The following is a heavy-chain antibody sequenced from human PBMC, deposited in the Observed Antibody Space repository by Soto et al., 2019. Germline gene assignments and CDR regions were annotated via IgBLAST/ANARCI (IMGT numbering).Heavy chain of an antibody. J-gene: IGHJ4*02. CDR1: GYTFSSYA. CDR3: ARNLWAYYYDSSGYYYHFDY. Sequence: ASVKVSRKASGYTFSSYAISWVRQAPGPGLEWMGGIIPIFGTANYAQKFQGRVTITADESTSTAHMELSSLRSEDTAVYYCARNLWAYYYDSSGYYYHFDYWGQGTLVTVSS. D-gene: IGHD3-22*01. V-gene: IGHV1-69*13. CDR2: IIPIFGTA.